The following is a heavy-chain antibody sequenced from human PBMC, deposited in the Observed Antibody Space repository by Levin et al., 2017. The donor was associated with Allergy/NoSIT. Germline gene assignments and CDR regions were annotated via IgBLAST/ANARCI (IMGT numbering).Heavy chain of an antibody. CDR3: ARHRGTAMVFSDY. D-gene: IGHD5-18*01. CDR1: GGSISSYY. J-gene: IGHJ4*02. V-gene: IGHV4-59*01. CDR2: IYYSGST. Sequence: SETLSLTCTVSGGSISSYYWSWIRQPPGKGLEWIGYIYYSGSTNYNPSLKSRVTISVDTSKNQFSLKLSSVTAADTAVYYCARHRGTAMVFSDYWGQGTLVTVSS.